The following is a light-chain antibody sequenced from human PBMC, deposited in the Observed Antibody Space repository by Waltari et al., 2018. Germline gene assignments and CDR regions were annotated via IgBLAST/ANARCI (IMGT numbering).Light chain of an antibody. CDR1: QSVSNN. CDR3: QQYSNWPPWT. Sequence: EVVMTQSPVTLSVSPGERPTLSCRASQSVSNNLAWYQPKPGQAPRLVMYDASTRASGLPARFSGTGSGREFTLTINSLQSEDVAIYYCQQYSNWPPWTFGQGTTVEIK. CDR2: DAS. V-gene: IGKV3-15*01. J-gene: IGKJ1*01.